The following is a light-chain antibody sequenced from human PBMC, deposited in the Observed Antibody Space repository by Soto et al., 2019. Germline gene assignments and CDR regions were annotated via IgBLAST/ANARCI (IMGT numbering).Light chain of an antibody. CDR1: ETVSSY. Sequence: DIVLTPSPVTLSLSPGDRATLSCRASETVSSYLLWYQQKPGQDPTLLIYDASERATGIPARFSGSGSETDFTLTISSLEPEDFGVYYCLHRMNWPLTFGQGTRLEIK. J-gene: IGKJ5*01. CDR2: DAS. CDR3: LHRMNWPLT. V-gene: IGKV3-11*01.